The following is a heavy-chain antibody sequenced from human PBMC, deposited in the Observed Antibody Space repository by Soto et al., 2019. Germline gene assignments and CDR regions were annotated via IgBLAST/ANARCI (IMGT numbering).Heavy chain of an antibody. CDR1: GGTFSSYA. V-gene: IGHV1-69*13. CDR2: IIPIFGTA. CDR3: AIHRGSYSTYDY. J-gene: IGHJ4*02. Sequence: ASVKVSCKASGGTFSSYAISWVRQAPGQGLEWMGGIIPIFGTANYAQKFQGRVTITADESTSTAYMELSSLRSEDTAVYYCAIHRGSYSTYDYWGQGTLVTVSS. D-gene: IGHD1-26*01.